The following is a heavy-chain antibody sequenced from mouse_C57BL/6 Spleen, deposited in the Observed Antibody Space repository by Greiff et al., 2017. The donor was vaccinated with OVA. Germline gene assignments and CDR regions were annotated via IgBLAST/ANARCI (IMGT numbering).Heavy chain of an antibody. Sequence: EVKVVESEGGLVQPGSSMTLSCTASGFTFSDYYMAWVRQVPEKGLEWVANINYDGSSTYYLDSLKSRFIISRDNAKNILYLQMSSLKSEDTATYYCARVNWDWFAYWGQGTLVTVSA. CDR1: GFTFSDYY. V-gene: IGHV5-16*01. CDR2: INYDGSST. J-gene: IGHJ3*01. D-gene: IGHD4-1*01. CDR3: ARVNWDWFAY.